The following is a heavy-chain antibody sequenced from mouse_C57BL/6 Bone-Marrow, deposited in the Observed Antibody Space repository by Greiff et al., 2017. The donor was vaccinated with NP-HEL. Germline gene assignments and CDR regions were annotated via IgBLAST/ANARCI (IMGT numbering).Heavy chain of an antibody. CDR2: INPSNGGT. CDR1: GYTFTSYW. J-gene: IGHJ2*01. CDR3: SRYPLTGTRGYFDY. Sequence: VQLKQPGTELVKPGASVKLSCKASGYTFTSYWMHWVKQRPGQGLEWIGNINPSNGGTNYNEKVKSKATLTVDKASSTAYLQLSSLTYDYSAFYYCSRYPLTGTRGYFDYWGQGTTLTVSS. D-gene: IGHD4-1*01. V-gene: IGHV1-53*01.